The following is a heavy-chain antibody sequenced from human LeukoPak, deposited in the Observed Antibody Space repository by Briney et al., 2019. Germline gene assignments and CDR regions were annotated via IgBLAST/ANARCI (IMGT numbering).Heavy chain of an antibody. J-gene: IGHJ4*02. Sequence: SETLSLTCTVPGGSISSGSYYWSWIRQPRGKGLEWIGYIYYSGSTNYNPSLKSRVAISVDTSKNQFSLKLSSVTAADTAVYYCAREGYDSSGYYGSNFDYWGQGTLVTVSS. CDR2: IYYSGST. CDR1: GGSISSGSYY. V-gene: IGHV4-61*01. CDR3: AREGYDSSGYYGSNFDY. D-gene: IGHD3-22*01.